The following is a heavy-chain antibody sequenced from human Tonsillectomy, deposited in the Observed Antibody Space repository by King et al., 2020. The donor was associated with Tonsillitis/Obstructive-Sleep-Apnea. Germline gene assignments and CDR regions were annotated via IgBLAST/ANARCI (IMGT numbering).Heavy chain of an antibody. J-gene: IGHJ4*02. D-gene: IGHD3-3*01. CDR3: AKDAGDFWSGYSHYFDY. Sequence: VQLVESGGGLVQPGGSLRLSCAASGFRFSSYAMNWVRQAPGKGLEWVSAISASGYSTYYADSVKGRFTISRDNSKNTLYLQMNSLRAEDTAVYYCAKDAGDFWSGYSHYFDYWGQGPLVTVSS. CDR1: GFRFSSYA. V-gene: IGHV3-23*04. CDR2: ISASGYST.